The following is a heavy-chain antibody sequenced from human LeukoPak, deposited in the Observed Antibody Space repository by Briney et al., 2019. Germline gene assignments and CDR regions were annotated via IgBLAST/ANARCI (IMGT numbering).Heavy chain of an antibody. CDR3: TTDYYNSGSP. CDR1: GFSFNNAW. V-gene: IGHV3-15*01. D-gene: IGHD3-10*01. CDR2: MKSRADGGTT. J-gene: IGHJ5*02. Sequence: GGSLRLSCEASGFSFNNAWMSWVRQAPGRGLEWVGRMKSRADGGTTDYASPVKGRFTISRDDSTNTLYVQMNNLKTEDSGVYYCTTDYYNSGSPWGQGTLVTVSS.